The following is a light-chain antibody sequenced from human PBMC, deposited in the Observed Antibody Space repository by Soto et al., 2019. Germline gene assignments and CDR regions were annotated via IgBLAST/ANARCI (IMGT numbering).Light chain of an antibody. Sequence: DIQMTQSPSSLSASVGDRVTITCRASQRIASYLNWYQQKPGNAPKLLIYAASSLQSGVPSRFSGSGSGTDFTLIFSSLQPEDYATYYCQQSYSTPRLTFGGGTKVEIK. CDR1: QRIASY. J-gene: IGKJ4*01. CDR2: AAS. V-gene: IGKV1-39*01. CDR3: QQSYSTPRLT.